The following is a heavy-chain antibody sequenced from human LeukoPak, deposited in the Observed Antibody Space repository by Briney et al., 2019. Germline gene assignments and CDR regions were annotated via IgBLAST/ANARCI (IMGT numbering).Heavy chain of an antibody. CDR1: GDSMGSFY. J-gene: IGHJ4*02. Sequence: SETLSLTCTASGDSMGSFYWSWIRQSAGRGLEWIGHIYSSGTTKNNPSYKSRVTMSVDTSKNQFSLKLSSVTAADTAIYYCAREGGYSYGFDSWGQGTLVTVSS. CDR3: AREGGYSYGFDS. D-gene: IGHD5-18*01. CDR2: IYSSGTT. V-gene: IGHV4-4*07.